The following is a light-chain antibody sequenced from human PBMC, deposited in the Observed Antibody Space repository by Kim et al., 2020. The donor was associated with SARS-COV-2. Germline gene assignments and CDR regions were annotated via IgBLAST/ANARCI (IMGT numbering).Light chain of an antibody. V-gene: IGKV3-15*01. CDR2: DAS. Sequence: GETATSSSRANQSVRSNLAWLHQRPGQAPRLLIYDASNRATGIPVRFSGSGSGTEFTLTISSLESEDFAVYYCQQYNDWPPLTFGQGTRLEIK. CDR1: QSVRSN. J-gene: IGKJ5*01. CDR3: QQYNDWPPLT.